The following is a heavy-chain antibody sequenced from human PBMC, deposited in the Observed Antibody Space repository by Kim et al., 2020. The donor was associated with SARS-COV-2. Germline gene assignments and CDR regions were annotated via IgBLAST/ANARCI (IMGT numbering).Heavy chain of an antibody. V-gene: IGHV3-30-3*01. Sequence: GGSLRLSCAASGFTFSSYAMHWVRQAPGKGLEWVAVISYDGSNKYYADSVKGRFTIPRDNSKNTLYLQMNSLRAEDTAVYYCARVWVAAAGRKYYYYYGMDVWGQGTTVTVSS. CDR1: GFTFSSYA. CDR2: ISYDGSNK. J-gene: IGHJ6*02. D-gene: IGHD6-13*01. CDR3: ARVWVAAAGRKYYYYYGMDV.